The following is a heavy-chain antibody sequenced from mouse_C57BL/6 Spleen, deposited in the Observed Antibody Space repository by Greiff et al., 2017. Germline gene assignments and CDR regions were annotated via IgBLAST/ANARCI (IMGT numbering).Heavy chain of an antibody. Sequence: EVQLQQSGPELVKPGASVKISCKASGYPFTDYYMNWVKQSHGKSLEWIGDINPNNGGTSYNQKFKGKATLTVDKSSSTAYMEFRSLTSEDSAVYYCAIGDYDYDGGWYFDVWGTGTTVTVSS. D-gene: IGHD2-4*01. J-gene: IGHJ1*03. CDR1: GYPFTDYY. CDR2: INPNNGGT. V-gene: IGHV1-26*01. CDR3: AIGDYDYDGGWYFDV.